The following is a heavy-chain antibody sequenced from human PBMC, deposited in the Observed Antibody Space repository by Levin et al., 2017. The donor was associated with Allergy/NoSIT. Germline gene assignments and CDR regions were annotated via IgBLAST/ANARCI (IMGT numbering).Heavy chain of an antibody. V-gene: IGHV3-23*01. J-gene: IGHJ3*01. CDR2: ISGNGGVT. D-gene: IGHD4-23*01. Sequence: SCAASGFTFNSYTMTWVRQAPGKGLEWVSAISGNGGVTYYADSVKGRFTISRDNSKNTLYLQMNTLRAEDTALYYCARGLYADNPIIAFDFWGQGTMVTVSS. CDR1: GFTFNSYT. CDR3: ARGLYADNPIIAFDF.